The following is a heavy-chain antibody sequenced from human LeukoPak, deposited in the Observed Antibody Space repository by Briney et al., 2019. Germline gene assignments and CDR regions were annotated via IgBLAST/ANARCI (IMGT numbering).Heavy chain of an antibody. V-gene: IGHV3-53*01. D-gene: IGHD3-10*01. CDR1: GFTVSSNY. J-gene: IGHJ4*02. Sequence: GGSLRLSCAASGFTVSSNYMAWVHQPPGKGLEWVSVIFGGGGTYYAGSVRGRFTISRDNSQNTLFLQMNSLRAEDTAVYYCASWPGAWYGEDYWGQGTRVTVSS. CDR3: ASWPGAWYGEDY. CDR2: IFGGGGT.